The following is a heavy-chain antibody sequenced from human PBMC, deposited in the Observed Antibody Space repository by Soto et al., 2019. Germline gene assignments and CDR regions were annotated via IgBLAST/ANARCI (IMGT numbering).Heavy chain of an antibody. CDR3: AREGTMVRGVHLYYYYGMDV. Sequence: QVQLVQSGAEVKKPGSSVKVSCKASGGTFSSYAISWVRQAPGQGLEWMGGIIPIFGTANYAQKFQGRVTITADESTSTAYMELSSLRSEDTAVYYCAREGTMVRGVHLYYYYGMDVWGQGTTVTVSS. D-gene: IGHD3-10*01. J-gene: IGHJ6*02. CDR2: IIPIFGTA. V-gene: IGHV1-69*01. CDR1: GGTFSSYA.